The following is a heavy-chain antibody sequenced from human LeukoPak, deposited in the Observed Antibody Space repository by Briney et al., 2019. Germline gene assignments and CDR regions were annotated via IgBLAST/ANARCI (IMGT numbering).Heavy chain of an antibody. CDR2: IIPIFGTA. Sequence: SSVKVSCKASGGTFSSYAISWVRQAPGQGLEWMGRIIPIFGTANYAQKFQGRVTITTDESTSTAYMEQSSLRSEDTAVYYCARGGCRGDCDYWGQGTLVTVSS. CDR3: ARGGCRGDCDY. V-gene: IGHV1-69*05. D-gene: IGHD2-21*02. J-gene: IGHJ4*02. CDR1: GGTFSSYA.